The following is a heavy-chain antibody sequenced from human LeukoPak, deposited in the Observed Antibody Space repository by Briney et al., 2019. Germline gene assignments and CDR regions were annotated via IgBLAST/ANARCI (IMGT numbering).Heavy chain of an antibody. CDR2: ISCSGGST. J-gene: IGHJ6*02. CDR3: AKDRSITMVRGVIIGTSHGMDV. CDR1: GSTFSSYA. Sequence: PGGSLRLSCAASGSTFSSYAMSWVRQAPGKGLEWVSAISCSGGSTYYADSVKGRFTISRDNSKNTLYLQMNSLRAEDTAVYYCAKDRSITMVRGVIIGTSHGMDVWGQGTTVTVSS. V-gene: IGHV3-23*01. D-gene: IGHD3-10*01.